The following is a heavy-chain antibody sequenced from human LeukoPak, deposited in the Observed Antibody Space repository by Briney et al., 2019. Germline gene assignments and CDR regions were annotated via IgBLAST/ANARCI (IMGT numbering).Heavy chain of an antibody. CDR1: GFTFSTYT. D-gene: IGHD2-15*01. V-gene: IGHV3-23*01. CDR3: AKGDAGGKVDWFDP. J-gene: IGHJ5*02. Sequence: GGSLRLSCTASGFTFSTYTRMWVRQSPGKGLQWLATFTGLGGKYYADSVKGRFSVSRDYSTNTLYLQMNSLSAEDTAVYYCAKGDAGGKVDWFDPWGQGTLVTVSS. CDR2: FTGLGGK.